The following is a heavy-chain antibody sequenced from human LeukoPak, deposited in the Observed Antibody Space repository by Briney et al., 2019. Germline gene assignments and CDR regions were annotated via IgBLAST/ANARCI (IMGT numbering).Heavy chain of an antibody. CDR1: GFTFSSYA. Sequence: PGGSLRLSCAASGFTFSSYAMNWVRQAPGKGLEWVSGTGSTGVSTFYADSVKGRFTISRDNSKNALYLQMNSLRAEDTAVYYCAKRLTVVGTSPWTDWGQGTLVTVSS. V-gene: IGHV3-23*01. CDR2: TGSTGVST. J-gene: IGHJ4*02. D-gene: IGHD6-19*01. CDR3: AKRLTVVGTSPWTD.